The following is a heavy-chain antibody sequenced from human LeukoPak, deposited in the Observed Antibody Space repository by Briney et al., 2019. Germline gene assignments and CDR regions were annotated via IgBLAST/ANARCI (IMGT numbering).Heavy chain of an antibody. CDR1: GGSFSGYY. CDR2: INHSGST. J-gene: IGHJ4*02. CDR3: ARTRGYCSSTSCRNFDY. D-gene: IGHD2-2*01. V-gene: IGHV4-34*01. Sequence: SETLSLTCAVYGGSFSGYYWSWIRQPPGKGLEWIGEINHSGSTNYNPSLKSRVTVSVDTSKNQFSLKLSSVTAADTAVYYCARTRGYCSSTSCRNFDYWGQGTLVTVSS.